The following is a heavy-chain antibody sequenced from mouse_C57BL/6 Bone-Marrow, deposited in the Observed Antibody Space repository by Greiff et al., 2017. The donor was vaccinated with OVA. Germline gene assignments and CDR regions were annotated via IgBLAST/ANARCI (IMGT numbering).Heavy chain of an antibody. V-gene: IGHV1-85*01. CDR2: IYPRDGST. CDR3: ARSGSSDY. CDR1: GYTFTSYD. Sequence: QVQLKESGPELVKPGASVKLSCKASGYTFTSYDINWVKQRPGQGLEWIGWIYPRDGSTKYNEKLKGKATLTVDTSSSTAYMELHSLTSEDSAVYFCARSGSSDYWGQGTTLTVSS. D-gene: IGHD1-1*01. J-gene: IGHJ2*01.